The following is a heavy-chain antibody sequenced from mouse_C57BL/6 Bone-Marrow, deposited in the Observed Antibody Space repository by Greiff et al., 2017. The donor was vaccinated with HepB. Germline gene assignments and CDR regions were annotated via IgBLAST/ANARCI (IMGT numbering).Heavy chain of an antibody. V-gene: IGHV1-5*01. D-gene: IGHD2-3*01. Sequence: EVKLLESGTVLVRPGASVKMSCKTSGYTFTSYWMHWVKQRPGQGLEWIGAIYPGNSDTSYNQKFKGKAKLTAVTSASTAYMELSSLTKEDSAVYYCTDGCPSYDFDYWGQGTTLTVSS. CDR2: IYPGNSDT. CDR3: TDGCPSYDFDY. J-gene: IGHJ2*01. CDR1: GYTFTSYW.